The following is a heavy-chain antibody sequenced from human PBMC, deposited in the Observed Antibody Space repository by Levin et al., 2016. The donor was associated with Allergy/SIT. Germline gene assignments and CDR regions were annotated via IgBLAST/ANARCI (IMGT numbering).Heavy chain of an antibody. CDR1: GFTFSSYA. CDR2: ISGSGGST. CDR3: ASKTIFGVVGAFDI. Sequence: GESLKISCAASGFTFSSYAMSWVRQAPGKGLEWVSAISGSGGSTYYADSVKGRFTISRDNAKNSLYLQMNSLRAEDTAVYYCASKTIFGVVGAFDIWGQGTMVTVSS. J-gene: IGHJ3*02. V-gene: IGHV3-23*01. D-gene: IGHD3-3*01.